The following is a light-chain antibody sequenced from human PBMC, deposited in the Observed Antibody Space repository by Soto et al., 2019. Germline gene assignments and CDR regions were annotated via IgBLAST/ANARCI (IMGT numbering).Light chain of an antibody. V-gene: IGLV5-45*03. J-gene: IGLJ2*01. CDR2: YKSDSDK. CDR1: GGINVDTYR. Sequence: QSVLTQPSSLSASPGASASLTCTLRGGINVDTYRIYWYQQKPGSPPQYLLRYKSDSDKQQGSGVPSRFSGSKDASANAGILLISGLQSEDEADYYCMIWHSSAVVFGGGTKVTVL. CDR3: MIWHSSAVV.